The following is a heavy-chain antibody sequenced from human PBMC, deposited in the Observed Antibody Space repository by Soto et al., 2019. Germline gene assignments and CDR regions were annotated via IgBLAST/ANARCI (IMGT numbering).Heavy chain of an antibody. CDR2: ISGGGGNT. CDR3: AKGFIVVVTVLRPDDAFEV. Sequence: DVQLLESGGGLVQPGGSLRLSCATSGFTFGNYGMNWVRQAPGKGLEWVSGISGGGGNTYYADSVKGRSTISRDPSKNTVFLEMNSLRAEDTAVYYCAKGFIVVVTVLRPDDAFEVWGQGTLVTVSS. J-gene: IGHJ3*01. V-gene: IGHV3-23*01. D-gene: IGHD2-21*02. CDR1: GFTFGNYG.